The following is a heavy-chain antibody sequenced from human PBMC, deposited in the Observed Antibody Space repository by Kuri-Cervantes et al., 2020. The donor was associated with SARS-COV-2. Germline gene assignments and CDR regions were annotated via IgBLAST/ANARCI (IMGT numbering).Heavy chain of an antibody. J-gene: IGHJ6*02. D-gene: IGHD1-26*01. V-gene: IGHV4-39*01. CDR2: IYYSGST. CDR1: GGSISSSSYY. CDR3: ARAAGGKLQEYRNYYYYGMDV. Sequence: SETLSLTCTVSGGSISSSSYYWGWIRQPPGKGLEWIGSIYYSGSTYYNPSLKCRVTISVDTSKNQFSLKLSSVTAADTAVYYCARAAGGKLQEYRNYYYYGMDVWGQGTTVTVSS.